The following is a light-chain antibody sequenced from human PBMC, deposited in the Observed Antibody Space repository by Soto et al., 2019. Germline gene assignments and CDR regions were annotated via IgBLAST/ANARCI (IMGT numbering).Light chain of an antibody. J-gene: IGKJ1*01. Sequence: DIQMTQSPSSVSASVGDRVTIICRAIQDIGTWLAWYQQKPGRTPKLLIYGASTLQSGVPSRFSGSGSGTEFARTVSSLQAEDFASYFCHQANSFPWTFGQGTTVEI. V-gene: IGKV1-12*01. CDR1: QDIGTW. CDR3: HQANSFPWT. CDR2: GAS.